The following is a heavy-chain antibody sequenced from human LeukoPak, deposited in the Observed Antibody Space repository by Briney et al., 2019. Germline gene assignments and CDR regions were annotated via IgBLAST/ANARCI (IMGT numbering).Heavy chain of an antibody. CDR1: GFTFSSYG. V-gene: IGHV3-33*01. D-gene: IGHD3-22*01. Sequence: GGSLRLSCAASGFTFSSYGMHWVRQAPGKGLEWVAVIWYDGSNKYYADSVKGRFTISRDNSKNTLYLQMNSLRAEDTAVYYCARDAGRLRGAYYYDSRGAFDIWGQGTTVTVSS. CDR3: ARDAGRLRGAYYYDSRGAFDI. J-gene: IGHJ3*02. CDR2: IWYDGSNK.